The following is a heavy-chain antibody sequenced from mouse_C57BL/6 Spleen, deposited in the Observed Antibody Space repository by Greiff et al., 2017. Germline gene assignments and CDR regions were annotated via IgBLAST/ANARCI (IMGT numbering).Heavy chain of an antibody. V-gene: IGHV1-59*01. J-gene: IGHJ1*03. CDR3: ARAGDGYPYWYFDV. Sequence: VQLQQPGAELVRPGTSVKLSCKASGYTFTSYWMHWVKQRPGQGLAWIGVIDPSDSYTNYNQKFKGQATLTVDTSSSTAYMQLSSLTSEDSAVYYCARAGDGYPYWYFDVWGTGTTVTVSS. CDR1: GYTFTSYW. D-gene: IGHD2-3*01. CDR2: IDPSDSYT.